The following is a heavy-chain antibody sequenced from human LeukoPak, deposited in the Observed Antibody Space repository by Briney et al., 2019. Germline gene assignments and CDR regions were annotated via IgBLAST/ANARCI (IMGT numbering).Heavy chain of an antibody. J-gene: IGHJ4*02. V-gene: IGHV3-33*01. CDR1: GFTFSSYG. CDR2: IWYDGSNK. Sequence: GGSLRLSCAASGFTFSSYGMHWVRQAPGKGLEWVAVIWYDGSNKYYADSVKGRFTISRDNSKSTLYLQMNSLRAEDTAVYYCARESDRHHDLWSGYLALDYWGQGTRVTVSS. CDR3: ARESDRHHDLWSGYLALDY. D-gene: IGHD3-3*01.